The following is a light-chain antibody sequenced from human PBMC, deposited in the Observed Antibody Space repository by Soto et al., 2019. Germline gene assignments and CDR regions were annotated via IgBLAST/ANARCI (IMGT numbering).Light chain of an antibody. CDR1: QDIRSG. CDR3: LQDYDYLWT. Sequence: ASQMTQSPSSLSASVGDSITITCRASQDIRSGLGWYQQKPGRAPKLLIYDASSLQGGVPSRFSGSGSGTDFTLTISSLQPEDFATYYCLQDYDYLWTFGQGTKVDIK. CDR2: DAS. V-gene: IGKV1-6*01. J-gene: IGKJ1*01.